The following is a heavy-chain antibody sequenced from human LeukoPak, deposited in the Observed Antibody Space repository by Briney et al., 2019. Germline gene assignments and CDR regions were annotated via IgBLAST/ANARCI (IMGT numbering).Heavy chain of an antibody. Sequence: SETLSLTCAVSGYSISSGYYWGGIRPPPGKGLEWIGIIYHSGSTYYNPSLKRRVTISGDTSKNQFSLKLSSVTAADTAVYYCARDGGYSGSYYLDYWGQGTLVTVSS. CDR2: IYHSGST. J-gene: IGHJ4*02. V-gene: IGHV4-38-2*02. CDR3: ARDGGYSGSYYLDY. D-gene: IGHD1-26*01. CDR1: GYSISSGYY.